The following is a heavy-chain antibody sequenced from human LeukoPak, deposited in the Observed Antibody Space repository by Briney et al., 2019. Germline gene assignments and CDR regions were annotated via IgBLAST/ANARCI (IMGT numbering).Heavy chain of an antibody. V-gene: IGHV3-43*01. CDR2: ISWDGGST. J-gene: IGHJ1*01. D-gene: IGHD6-13*01. CDR1: GFTFDDYT. CDR3: AKDKVAAGRAEYFQH. Sequence: QTGGSLRLSCAASGFTFDDYTMHWVRQAPGKGLEWVSLISWDGGSTYYADSVKGRFTISRDNSKNSLYLQMNSLRTEDTALYYCAKDKVAAGRAEYFQHWGQGTLVTVSS.